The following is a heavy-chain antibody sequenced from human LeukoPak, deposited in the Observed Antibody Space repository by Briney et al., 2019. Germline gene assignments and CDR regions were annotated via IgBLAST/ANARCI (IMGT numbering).Heavy chain of an antibody. CDR1: GFTFSSYG. V-gene: IGHV3-23*01. Sequence: GGSLRLSCAASGFTFSSYGMTWVRQAPGRGLEWVSTVNEGGENTHYADSVKGRFTISRDNSKNTLYLQMNNLRADYTAVYYCAKGDWGFPFDYWGQGTLVTVSS. D-gene: IGHD7-27*01. CDR2: VNEGGENT. CDR3: AKGDWGFPFDY. J-gene: IGHJ4*02.